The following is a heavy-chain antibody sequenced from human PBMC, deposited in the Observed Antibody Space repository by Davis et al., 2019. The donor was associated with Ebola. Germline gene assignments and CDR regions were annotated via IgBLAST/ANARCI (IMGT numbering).Heavy chain of an antibody. CDR2: INSDGSST. D-gene: IGHD5-24*01. J-gene: IGHJ4*02. Sequence: GESLKISCAASGFTFSSYWMHWVRQAPGKGLVWVSRINSDGSSTSYADSVKGRFTISRDNAKNSLYLQMNSLRAEDTAVYYCARYLEMATIDYFDYWGQGTLVTVSS. CDR1: GFTFSSYW. CDR3: ARYLEMATIDYFDY. V-gene: IGHV3-74*01.